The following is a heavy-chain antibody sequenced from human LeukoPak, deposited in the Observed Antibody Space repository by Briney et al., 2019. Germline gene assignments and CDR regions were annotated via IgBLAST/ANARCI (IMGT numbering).Heavy chain of an antibody. D-gene: IGHD3-3*01. CDR1: GYTFTSYA. CDR3: ATAPGRFLEWLFHDAFDI. V-gene: IGHV1-3*01. J-gene: IGHJ3*02. CDR2: INAGNGNT. Sequence: ASVTVSFTASGYTFTSYAMHWVRQAPGQRLEWMGWINAGNGNTKYSQKFQGRVTITRDTSASTAYMELSSLRSEDTAVYYCATAPGRFLEWLFHDAFDIWGQGTMVTVSS.